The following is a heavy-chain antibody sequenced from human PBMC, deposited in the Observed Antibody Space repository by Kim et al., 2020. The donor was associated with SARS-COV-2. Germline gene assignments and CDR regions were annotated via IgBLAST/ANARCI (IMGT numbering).Heavy chain of an antibody. CDR1: GFTFSSYA. J-gene: IGHJ6*02. V-gene: IGHV3-23*01. D-gene: IGHD6-13*01. Sequence: GGSLRLSCAASGFTFSSYAMSWVRQAPGKGLEWVSAISGSGGSTYYADSVKGRFTISRDNSKNTLYLQMNSLRAEDTAVYYCAKRIAAAGTLYYGMDVWGQGTTVTVSS. CDR2: ISGSGGST. CDR3: AKRIAAAGTLYYGMDV.